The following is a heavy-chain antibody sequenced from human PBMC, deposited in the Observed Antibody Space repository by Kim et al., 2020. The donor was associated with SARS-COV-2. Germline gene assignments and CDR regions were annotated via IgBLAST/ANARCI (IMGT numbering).Heavy chain of an antibody. D-gene: IGHD2-15*01. Sequence: RYSQSFPGQVTISANKSISTGYLQWSSLTASDTAMYYCARLTRVVEAFDIWGQGTMVTVSS. V-gene: IGHV5-51*01. CDR3: ARLTRVVEAFDI. J-gene: IGHJ3*02.